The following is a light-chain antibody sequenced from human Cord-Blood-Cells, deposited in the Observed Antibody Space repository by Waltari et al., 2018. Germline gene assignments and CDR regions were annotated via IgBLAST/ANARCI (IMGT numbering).Light chain of an antibody. CDR2: DVS. CDR3: SSYTSSSKWV. CDR1: SSDVGGYNY. Sequence: QSALTQPASVSGSPGQSITISCTGTSSDVGGYNYVSWYQQHPGKAPKLMIYDVSNRPSGFSNRFSGSKSGNTVPLTISGLQAEDEADYYCSSYTSSSKWVGGGGTKLTVL. J-gene: IGLJ3*02. V-gene: IGLV2-14*01.